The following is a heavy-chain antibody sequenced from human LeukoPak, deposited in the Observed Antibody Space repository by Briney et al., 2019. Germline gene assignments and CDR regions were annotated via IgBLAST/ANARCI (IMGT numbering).Heavy chain of an antibody. Sequence: AASVKVSCKASGYTFTAYYIHWVRQAPGQGLEWMGWISPNRGGTAYAQKFQGRVAMTRDASIMTAYMELSRLRSDDTAVYYCAYQDVWGQGTTVTVSS. J-gene: IGHJ6*02. CDR1: GYTFTAYY. D-gene: IGHD2-2*01. V-gene: IGHV1-2*02. CDR3: AYQDV. CDR2: ISPNRGGT.